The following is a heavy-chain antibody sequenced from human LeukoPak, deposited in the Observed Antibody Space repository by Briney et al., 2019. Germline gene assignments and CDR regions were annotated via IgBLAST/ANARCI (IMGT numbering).Heavy chain of an antibody. Sequence: PGGSLRLSCAASGFTFSDYYMSWIRQAPEKGQELVSYISSSGSTIYYADSVKGRFTISRDNAKNSLYLQMNSLRAEDTAVYYCARSESIWSGYLAAFDIWGQGTMVTVSS. CDR1: GFTFSDYY. D-gene: IGHD3-3*01. CDR2: ISSSGSTI. V-gene: IGHV3-11*04. J-gene: IGHJ3*02. CDR3: ARSESIWSGYLAAFDI.